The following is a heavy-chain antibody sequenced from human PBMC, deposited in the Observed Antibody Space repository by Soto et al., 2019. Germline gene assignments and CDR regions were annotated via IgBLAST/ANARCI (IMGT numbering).Heavy chain of an antibody. CDR2: IYPGDSDT. Sequence: RGESLKISCKGSGYSFTSYWIGWVRQMPGKGLEWMGIIYPGDSDTRYSPSFQGQVTISADKSISTAYLQWSSLKASDTAMYYCARHIYIGAAAGTDSLGSPNWFDPWGQGTLVTVSS. J-gene: IGHJ5*02. V-gene: IGHV5-51*01. CDR1: GYSFTSYW. D-gene: IGHD6-13*01. CDR3: ARHIYIGAAAGTDSLGSPNWFDP.